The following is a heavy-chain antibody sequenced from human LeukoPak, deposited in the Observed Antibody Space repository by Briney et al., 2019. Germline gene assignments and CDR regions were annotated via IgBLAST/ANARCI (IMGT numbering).Heavy chain of an antibody. CDR2: IYYSGST. J-gene: IGHJ3*02. V-gene: IGHV4-59*01. D-gene: IGHD3-22*01. CDR3: ARGGYYYDSSGYWGAFDI. Sequence: SETLSLTCTVSGGSISSYYWSWIRQPPGKGLEWIGYIYYSGSTNYNPSLKSRVTISVDTSKNQFSLKLSSVTAADTAVYYCARGGYYYDSSGYWGAFDIWGQGTMVTVSS. CDR1: GGSISSYY.